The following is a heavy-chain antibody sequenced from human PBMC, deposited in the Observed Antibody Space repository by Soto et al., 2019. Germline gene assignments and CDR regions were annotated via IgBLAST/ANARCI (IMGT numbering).Heavy chain of an antibody. CDR3: AEGGRTSITIFGVVPRDYYYGMDV. CDR1: GFTFSSYG. CDR2: ISYDGSNK. V-gene: IGHV3-30*18. D-gene: IGHD3-3*01. Sequence: PGGSLRLSCAASGFTFSSYGMHWVRQAPGKGLEWVAVISYDGSNKYYADSVKGRFTISRDNSKNTLYLQMNSLRAEDTAVYYCAEGGRTSITIFGVVPRDYYYGMDVWGQGTTVTVSS. J-gene: IGHJ6*02.